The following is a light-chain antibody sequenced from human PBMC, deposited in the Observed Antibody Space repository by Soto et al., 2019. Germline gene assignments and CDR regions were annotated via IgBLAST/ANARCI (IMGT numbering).Light chain of an antibody. Sequence: QSALTQPASVSGSPGQSITISCTVTSSDVGGYNYVSWYQQHPGKAPKLMIYEVSNRPSGVSNRFSGSKSGTTASLTISGLQAEDEADYYCSSYTSSSTRVFGTGTKVTVL. CDR1: SSDVGGYNY. CDR2: EVS. CDR3: SSYTSSSTRV. J-gene: IGLJ1*01. V-gene: IGLV2-14*01.